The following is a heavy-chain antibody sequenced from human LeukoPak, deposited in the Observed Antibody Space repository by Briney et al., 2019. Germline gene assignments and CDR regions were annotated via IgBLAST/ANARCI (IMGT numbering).Heavy chain of an antibody. V-gene: IGHV3-53*01. CDR1: GFTFTKYW. CDR3: AREGYCSGGSCYATDY. Sequence: GDSLRLSCAASGFTFTKYWMTWVRQAPGKGLEWVSVIYSGGSTYYADSVKGRFTISRDNSKNTLYLQMNSLRAEDTAVYYCAREGYCSGGSCYATDYWGQGTLVTVSS. CDR2: IYSGGST. J-gene: IGHJ4*02. D-gene: IGHD2-15*01.